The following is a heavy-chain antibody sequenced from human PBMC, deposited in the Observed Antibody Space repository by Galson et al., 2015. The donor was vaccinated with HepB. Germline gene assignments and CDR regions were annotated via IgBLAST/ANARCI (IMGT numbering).Heavy chain of an antibody. Sequence: SLRLSCAASGFTFSSYAMSWVRQAPGEGLEWVSLISGSGNNTYYADSVKGRFTISRDNSKNTLYLQMNSLRAEDTAVYYCAKDLFSGRSSSYPDFDYWGQGTLVTFSS. V-gene: IGHV3-23*01. CDR1: GFTFSSYA. J-gene: IGHJ4*02. CDR3: AKDLFSGRSSSYPDFDY. CDR2: ISGSGNNT. D-gene: IGHD3-22*01.